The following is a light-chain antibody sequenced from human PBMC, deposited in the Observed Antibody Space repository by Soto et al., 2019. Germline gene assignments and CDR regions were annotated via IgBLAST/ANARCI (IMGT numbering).Light chain of an antibody. J-gene: IGLJ2*01. CDR1: KLGDKY. CDR2: QDS. CDR3: QAWDSSTVV. Sequence: SYELTQPPSASVSPGQTASITCSGDKLGDKYACWYQQKPGQSPVLVICQDSKRPSGIPERFSGSNSGNTATLTISGTQAMDEADYYCQAWDSSTVVFGGGTKLTVL. V-gene: IGLV3-1*01.